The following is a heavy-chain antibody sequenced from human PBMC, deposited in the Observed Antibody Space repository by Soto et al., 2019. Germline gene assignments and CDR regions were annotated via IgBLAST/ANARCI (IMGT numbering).Heavy chain of an antibody. CDR2: YYYSGST. J-gene: IGHJ6*02. Sequence: PSEALSLTCTVSGGSVSSYYWSWIRQPPGKGLEWIGYYYYSGSTNYNPSLKSRVTISVDTSKNQFSLKLSSVTAADTAVYYCARGAPTLRFLVPRGISPYGMDVWGQGTTVTVSS. CDR3: ARGAPTLRFLVPRGISPYGMDV. V-gene: IGHV4-59*02. D-gene: IGHD3-3*01. CDR1: GGSVSSYY.